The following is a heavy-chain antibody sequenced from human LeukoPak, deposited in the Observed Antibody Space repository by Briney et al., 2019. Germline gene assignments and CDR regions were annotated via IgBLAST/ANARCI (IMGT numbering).Heavy chain of an antibody. Sequence: ASVKVSCKASGYTFTGYYMHWVRQAPGQGLEWMGWINPNSGGTNYAQKFQGRVTMTRDTSISTAYMELSRLRSDDTAVYYCAGYCSGGSCHPNWFDPWGQGTLVTVSS. CDR3: AGYCSGGSCHPNWFDP. D-gene: IGHD2-15*01. J-gene: IGHJ5*02. V-gene: IGHV1-2*02. CDR1: GYTFTGYY. CDR2: INPNSGGT.